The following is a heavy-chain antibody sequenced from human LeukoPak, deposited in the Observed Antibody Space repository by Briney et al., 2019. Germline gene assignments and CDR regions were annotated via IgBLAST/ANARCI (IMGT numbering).Heavy chain of an antibody. V-gene: IGHV3-30*18. CDR2: ISFDGRNK. CDR3: AKPLDATTPTDGFDY. J-gene: IGHJ4*02. Sequence: PGRSLRLSCAASGFTFSTYGMHWVRQAPGKGLEWVALISFDGRNKYYADSVKGRFTISRDNSKITLYLQMNSLRTEDTAVYYCAKPLDATTPTDGFDYLGQGTLVTVSS. CDR1: GFTFSTYG. D-gene: IGHD4-11*01.